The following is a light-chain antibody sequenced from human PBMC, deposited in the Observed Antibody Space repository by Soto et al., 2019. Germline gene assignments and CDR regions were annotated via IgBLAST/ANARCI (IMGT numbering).Light chain of an antibody. V-gene: IGKV4-1*01. CDR3: QQYYSNPIT. Sequence: DIVMTQSPDSLAVSLGERATINCKSSQSVLSSSDSKNYLAWHQQKPGQPPKLLIYWASTRESGVPERFSGSXXXTDFXLTXXSLXXEXXXXXYCQQYYSNPITFGQGTRLEIK. CDR1: QSVLSSSDSKNY. CDR2: WAS. J-gene: IGKJ5*01.